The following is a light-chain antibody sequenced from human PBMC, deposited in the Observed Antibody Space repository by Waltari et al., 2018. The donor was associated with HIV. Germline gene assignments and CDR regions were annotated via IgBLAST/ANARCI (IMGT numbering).Light chain of an antibody. Sequence: SYELTQPPSLSVSPGQPAGITSSGDVLSRQYSYWYRQKPGQAPVMVMYRDTERPSGIPGRFSGSKSGTTVTLTIGGVQAEDEADYYCQSGDNSGPHVVFGGGTTLTVL. J-gene: IGLJ2*01. CDR2: RDT. V-gene: IGLV3-25*03. CDR3: QSGDNSGPHVV. CDR1: VLSRQY.